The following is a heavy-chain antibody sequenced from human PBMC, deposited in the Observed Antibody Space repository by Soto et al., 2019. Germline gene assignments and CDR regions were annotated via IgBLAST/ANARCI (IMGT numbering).Heavy chain of an antibody. CDR2: FDPEDGET. V-gene: IGHV1-24*01. Sequence: ASVKVACKVAGYTLSELSMHWVRQAPGKGLEWMGGFDPEDGETIYAQKFQGRVTMTEDTSTDTAYMELSSLRSEDTAVYYCATKNYGDFAFDIWGQGTMVTVSS. D-gene: IGHD4-17*01. CDR1: GYTLSELS. CDR3: ATKNYGDFAFDI. J-gene: IGHJ3*02.